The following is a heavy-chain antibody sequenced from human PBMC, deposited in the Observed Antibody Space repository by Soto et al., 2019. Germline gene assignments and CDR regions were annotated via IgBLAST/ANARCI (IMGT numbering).Heavy chain of an antibody. Sequence: PGGSLRLSCTASGFTFSSYGMHWVRQAPGKGLEWVAVIWYDGSNKYYADSVKGRFTISRDNSKNTLYLQMNSLRAEDTAVYYCARDGRYCGGDCYSYYYYYGMDVWGQGTTVTV. V-gene: IGHV3-33*01. D-gene: IGHD2-21*02. CDR3: ARDGRYCGGDCYSYYYYYGMDV. J-gene: IGHJ6*02. CDR2: IWYDGSNK. CDR1: GFTFSSYG.